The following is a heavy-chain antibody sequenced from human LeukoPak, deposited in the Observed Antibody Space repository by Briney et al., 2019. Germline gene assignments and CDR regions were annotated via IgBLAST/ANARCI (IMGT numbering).Heavy chain of an antibody. Sequence: SETLSLTCAVYGGSFSGYYWSWIRQPPGKGLEWIGEINHSGSTNYNPSLKSRVTISVDTSKNQFSLKLSSVTAADTAVYYCASHYGDYGNDAFDIWGQGTMVTVSS. D-gene: IGHD4-17*01. V-gene: IGHV4-34*01. CDR2: INHSGST. CDR1: GGSFSGYY. CDR3: ASHYGDYGNDAFDI. J-gene: IGHJ3*02.